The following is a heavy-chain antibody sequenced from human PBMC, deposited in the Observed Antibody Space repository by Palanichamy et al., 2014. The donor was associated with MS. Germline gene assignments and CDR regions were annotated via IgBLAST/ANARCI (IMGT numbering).Heavy chain of an antibody. D-gene: IGHD6-13*01. V-gene: IGHV3-53*01. CDR2: IHSGGST. Sequence: EVQLVESGGGLIQPGGSLRLSCAASGFTVSSNYMGWVRQAPGKGLEWVSIIHSGGSTYYADSVKGRFTISRDNSKNTLYLQMNSLRAEDTAVYYCAKSFSSSAPSDYWGQGTLVTVSS. CDR3: AKSFSSSAPSDY. CDR1: GFTVSSNY. J-gene: IGHJ4*02.